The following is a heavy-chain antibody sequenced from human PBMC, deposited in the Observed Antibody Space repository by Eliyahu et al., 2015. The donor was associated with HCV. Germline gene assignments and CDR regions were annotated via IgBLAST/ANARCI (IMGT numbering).Heavy chain of an antibody. CDR1: GFAFSTYW. CDR2: INSGGSST. Sequence: EVLLVESGGGLVQPGGSLRLSCAASGFAFSTYWMHWVRQAPGKGLVWVSRINSGGSSTRYADSVRGRFTISRDNAKNTLYLQMNSLRAEDTAVYYCTSHKVVSDGSGYDYWGRGILVTVSS. D-gene: IGHD3-22*01. J-gene: IGHJ4*02. CDR3: TSHKVVSDGSGYDY. V-gene: IGHV3-74*01.